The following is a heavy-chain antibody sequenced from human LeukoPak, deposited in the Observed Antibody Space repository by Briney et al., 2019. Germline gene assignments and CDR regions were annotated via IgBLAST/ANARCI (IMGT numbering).Heavy chain of an antibody. CDR3: ARGQSIAARPGYYYYMDV. J-gene: IGHJ6*03. V-gene: IGHV1-69*05. CDR1: GGTFSSYA. Sequence: GASVKVSCTASGGTFSSYAISWVRQAPGQGLEWMGGIIPIFGTANYAQKFQGRVTITTDESTSTAYMELSSLRAEDTAVYYCARGQSIAARPGYYYYMDVWGKGTTVTVSS. CDR2: IIPIFGTA. D-gene: IGHD6-6*01.